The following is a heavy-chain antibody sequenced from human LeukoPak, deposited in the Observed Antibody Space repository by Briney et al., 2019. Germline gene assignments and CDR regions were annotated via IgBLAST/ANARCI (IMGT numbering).Heavy chain of an antibody. Sequence: PGGSLRLSCAASRFTFRSYGMHWVRQAPGKGLEWVAVISYDGSNKYYADSVKGRFTISRDNSKNTLYLQMNSLRAEDTAVYYCARSIAAAGPRGYFDYWGQGTLVTVSS. J-gene: IGHJ4*02. CDR1: RFTFRSYG. CDR2: ISYDGSNK. V-gene: IGHV3-30*03. CDR3: ARSIAAAGPRGYFDY. D-gene: IGHD6-13*01.